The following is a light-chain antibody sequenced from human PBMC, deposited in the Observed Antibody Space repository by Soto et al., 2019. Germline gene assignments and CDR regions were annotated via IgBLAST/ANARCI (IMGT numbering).Light chain of an antibody. CDR3: QQYGSSPPIT. J-gene: IGKJ5*01. V-gene: IGKV3-20*01. CDR1: QSVSNNY. CDR2: GAS. Sequence: EIVFTQSPCTLCLSPGERATLSCRAIQSVSNNYLAWYQQKPGQAPRLLIYGASNRATGIPDRFSGSGSGTDFTLTISRLEPEDFAVYYCQQYGSSPPITFGQGTRLEI.